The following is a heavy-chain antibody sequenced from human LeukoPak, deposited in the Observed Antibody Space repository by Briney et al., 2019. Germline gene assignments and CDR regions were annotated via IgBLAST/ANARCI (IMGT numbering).Heavy chain of an antibody. CDR1: GFTFSNYW. V-gene: IGHV3-7*01. CDR3: AREASSSYRLDY. CDR2: IKPDGSDK. D-gene: IGHD6-6*01. Sequence: GGSLRLSCAASGFTFSNYWMSWVRQAPGKGLEWVANIKPDGSDKYYVDSVKGRFTISRDNAKNSLFLQMNSLRAEDTAVYYCAREASSSYRLDYWGQGTLVTVSS. J-gene: IGHJ4*02.